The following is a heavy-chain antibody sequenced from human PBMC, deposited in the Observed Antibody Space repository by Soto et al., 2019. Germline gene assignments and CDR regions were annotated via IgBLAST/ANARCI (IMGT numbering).Heavy chain of an antibody. CDR2: ISGSGSNT. Sequence: PGRSLRLSCAASGFTFSTYAMSWVRQAPGKGLEWVSAISGSGSNTYYADSVKGRFTISRDDSKSTLYLQMNSLRAEDTAVYYCARDPSHSYYTICSGFGYWGQGTLVTVSS. CDR1: GFTFSTYA. D-gene: IGHD1-26*01. V-gene: IGHV3-23*01. J-gene: IGHJ4*02. CDR3: ARDPSHSYYTICSGFGY.